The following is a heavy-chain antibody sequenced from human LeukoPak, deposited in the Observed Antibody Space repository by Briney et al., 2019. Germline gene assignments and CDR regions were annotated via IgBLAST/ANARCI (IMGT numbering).Heavy chain of an antibody. Sequence: AGGSLRLSCAASGFTLSSNYMSWVRPAPGKGLEWVSVIYSGGSTYYADSVKGRFTISRDNSKNTLYLQMNSLRAEDTAVYYCARAGQQLDYWGQGTLVTVSS. D-gene: IGHD6-13*01. J-gene: IGHJ4*02. CDR3: ARAGQQLDY. CDR1: GFTLSSNY. V-gene: IGHV3-66*01. CDR2: IYSGGST.